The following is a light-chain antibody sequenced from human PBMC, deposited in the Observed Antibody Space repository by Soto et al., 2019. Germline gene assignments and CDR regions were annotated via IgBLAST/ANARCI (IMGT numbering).Light chain of an antibody. V-gene: IGKV1-39*01. CDR1: QSISSY. CDR2: AAS. Sequence: DIQMTQSPSSLSASVGDRVTITCRASQSISSYLNWYQQKPGKAPKLLIYAASSLQSGVPSRFSGSGSGTDFTLTISSLQPEDFATYYCQQLNSYPLITFGQGTRLEI. J-gene: IGKJ5*01. CDR3: QQLNSYPLIT.